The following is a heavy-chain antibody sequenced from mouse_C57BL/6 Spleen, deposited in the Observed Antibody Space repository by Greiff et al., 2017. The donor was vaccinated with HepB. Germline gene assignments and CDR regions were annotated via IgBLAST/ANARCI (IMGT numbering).Heavy chain of an antibody. CDR1: GYTFTDYN. J-gene: IGHJ3*01. CDR2: INPNNGGT. D-gene: IGHD2-1*01. V-gene: IGHV1-18*01. Sequence: EVQLQQSGPELVKPGASVKIPCKASGYTFTDYNMDWVKQSHGKSLEWIGDINPNNGGTIYNQKFKGKATLTVDKSSSTAYMELRSLTSEDTAVYYCGREDYGNSWFAYWGQGTLVTVSA. CDR3: GREDYGNSWFAY.